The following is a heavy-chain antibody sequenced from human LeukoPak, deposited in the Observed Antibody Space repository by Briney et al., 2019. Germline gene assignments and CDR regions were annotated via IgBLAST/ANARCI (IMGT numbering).Heavy chain of an antibody. CDR3: ARDYSNMGWFDP. V-gene: IGHV4-31*03. CDR1: GGSISSGGYY. J-gene: IGHJ5*02. D-gene: IGHD4-11*01. Sequence: PSETLSLTCIVSGGSISSGGYYWSWIRQLPEKGLEWIGTTYYSGSIYYNPSLKSRVTISVDTSENQFSLKLSSVTAADTAVYYCARDYSNMGWFDPWGQGTLVTVSS. CDR2: TYYSGSI.